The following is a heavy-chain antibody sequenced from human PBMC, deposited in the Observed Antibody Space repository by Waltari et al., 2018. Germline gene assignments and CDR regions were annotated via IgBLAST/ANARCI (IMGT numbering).Heavy chain of an antibody. D-gene: IGHD1-7*01. CDR1: GYTFRSLS. CDR3: ARVPMGTGTTDWFDP. V-gene: IGHV1-18*01. Sequence: QVQLVQSGAEVKKPGASVKVSCKASGYTFRSLSIRWVRQAPGQGLEWMGWISGYNANTNYAQKCQGRVAMTTDTSTSTAYMELRSLTSDDTAVYYCARVPMGTGTTDWFDPWGQGTPVIVST. CDR2: ISGYNANT. J-gene: IGHJ5*02.